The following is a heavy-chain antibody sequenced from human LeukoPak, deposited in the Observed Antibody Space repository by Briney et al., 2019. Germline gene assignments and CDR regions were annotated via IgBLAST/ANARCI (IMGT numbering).Heavy chain of an antibody. D-gene: IGHD3-10*01. CDR2: ISGSSAYI. V-gene: IGHV3-21*04. J-gene: IGHJ6*02. Sequence: GGSLRLSCAVSGFTFSDYSMHWVRQSPGKGLEWVSSISGSSAYIYHADSVKGRLTISRDNAKNSLYLQMNSLRAEDTAVYYCARNYGPPKDYYYYGMDVWGQGTTVTVSS. CDR3: ARNYGPPKDYYYYGMDV. CDR1: GFTFSDYS.